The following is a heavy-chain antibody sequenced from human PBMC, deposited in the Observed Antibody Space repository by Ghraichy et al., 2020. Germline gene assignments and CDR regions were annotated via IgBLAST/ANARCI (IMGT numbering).Heavy chain of an antibody. CDR1: GFTFSSYD. J-gene: IGHJ6*02. CDR3: ARVPPIIAGTTVSVRYGMDV. V-gene: IGHV3-13*01. CDR2: IGTAGDT. D-gene: IGHD1-7*01. Sequence: GGSLRLSCAASGFTFSSYDMHWVRQATGKGLEWVSAIGTAGDTYYPGSVKGRFTISRENAKNSLYLQMNSLRAGDTAVYYCARVPPIIAGTTVSVRYGMDVWGQGTTVTVSS.